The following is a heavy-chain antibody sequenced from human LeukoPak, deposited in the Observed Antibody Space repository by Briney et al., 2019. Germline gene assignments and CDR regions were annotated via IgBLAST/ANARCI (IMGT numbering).Heavy chain of an antibody. J-gene: IGHJ4*02. Sequence: PGGSLRLSCAASGFTFSHFWMSWVRQAPGKGLEWIGSIYYSGSTYYNPSLKSRVTISVDTSKNQFSLKLSSVTAADTAVYYCARHSLRGYSYARPFDYWGQGTLVTVSS. CDR3: ARHSLRGYSYARPFDY. CDR2: IYYSGST. CDR1: GFTFSHFW. V-gene: IGHV4-39*01. D-gene: IGHD5-18*01.